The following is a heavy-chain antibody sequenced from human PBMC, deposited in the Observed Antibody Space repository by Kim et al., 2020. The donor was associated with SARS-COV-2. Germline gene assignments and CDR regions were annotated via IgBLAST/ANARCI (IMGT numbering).Heavy chain of an antibody. CDR1: GGSISSYY. Sequence: SETLSLTCTVSGGSISSYYWSWIRQPAGKGLEWIGRIYTSGNTNYSPSLESRVTMSVDTSKNQFTLKLNSVTAADTAVYYCARGGYCRSTSCPTNWFDP. CDR3: ARGGYCRSTSCPTNWFDP. D-gene: IGHD2-2*03. V-gene: IGHV4-4*07. J-gene: IGHJ5*02. CDR2: IYTSGNT.